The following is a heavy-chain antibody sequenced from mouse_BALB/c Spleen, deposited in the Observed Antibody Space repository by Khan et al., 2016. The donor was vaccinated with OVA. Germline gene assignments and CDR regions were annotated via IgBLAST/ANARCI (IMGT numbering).Heavy chain of an antibody. CDR3: AREAYRYDEYYFDY. J-gene: IGHJ2*01. CDR1: GFSFSTYA. V-gene: IGHV5-6-5*01. CDR2: ISSGGST. Sequence: EVQLVESGGDSVKPGGSLKLSCAVSGFSFSTYAMSWVRQPLEKRLEWVASISSGGSTYSPDSVKGRFTISRDNPRNIVYLQLTSLRSDDMAMYYCAREAYRYDEYYFDYWGQGTTLTVSS. D-gene: IGHD2-14*01.